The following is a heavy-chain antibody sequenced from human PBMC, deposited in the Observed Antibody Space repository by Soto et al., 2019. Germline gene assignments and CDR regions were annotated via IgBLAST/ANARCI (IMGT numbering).Heavy chain of an antibody. CDR2: TRNKANSYTT. Sequence: EVQLVESGGGLVQPGGSLRLSCAASGFTFSDHYMDWVRQAPGKGLEWVGRTRNKANSYTTEYAASEKGRFTISRDDLQKALNLQMNSQNTEDAAVYYGAKVACCGGGCYPPWNYYYYMDVWGKGTTVTGSS. CDR3: AKVACCGGGCYPPWNYYYYMDV. D-gene: IGHD2-21*01. V-gene: IGHV3-72*01. CDR1: GFTFSDHY. J-gene: IGHJ6*03.